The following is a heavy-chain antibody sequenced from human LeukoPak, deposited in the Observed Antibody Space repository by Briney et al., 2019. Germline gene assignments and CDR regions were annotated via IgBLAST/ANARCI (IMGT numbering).Heavy chain of an antibody. CDR1: GGSISSNY. V-gene: IGHV4-59*01. CDR3: ARGQLYYDSTGYYY. D-gene: IGHD3-22*01. J-gene: IGHJ4*02. Sequence: SETLSLTCTVSGGSISSNYWNWIRQPPGKELEWIGYIYYSGSTNYNPSLKSRVTISVDTSKNQFSLRLSSVTAADTAVYYCARGQLYYDSTGYYYWGQGTLVTVSS. CDR2: IYYSGST.